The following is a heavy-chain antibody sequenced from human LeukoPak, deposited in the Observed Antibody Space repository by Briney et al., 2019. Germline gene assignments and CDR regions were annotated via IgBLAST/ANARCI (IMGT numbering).Heavy chain of an antibody. CDR1: GFTFSTFA. CDR3: AELGITMIGGV. CDR2: IFPSGGEI. V-gene: IGHV3-23*01. D-gene: IGHD3-10*02. J-gene: IGHJ6*04. Sequence: PGGSLRLSCAASGFTFSTFAMIWVRQPPGKGLEWVSSIFPSGGEIHYADSVRGRFTISRDNSKSTLSLQMNSLRAEDTAVYYYAELGITMIGGVWGKGTTVTISS.